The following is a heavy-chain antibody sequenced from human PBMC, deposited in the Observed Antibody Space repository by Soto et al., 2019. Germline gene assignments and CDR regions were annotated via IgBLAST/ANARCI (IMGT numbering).Heavy chain of an antibody. J-gene: IGHJ2*01. V-gene: IGHV4-34*01. Sequence: QVQLQQWGAGLLKPSETLSLTCAVYGGSFSGYYWSWIRQPPGKGLEWIGEINHSGSTNYNPSLKSRVPISVDTTKNKFSMKLSDVTAADTAVYYCARFHYYGSGRYKKRHYWYFDLWGRGTLVTVSS. CDR1: GGSFSGYY. CDR3: ARFHYYGSGRYKKRHYWYFDL. CDR2: INHSGST. D-gene: IGHD3-10*01.